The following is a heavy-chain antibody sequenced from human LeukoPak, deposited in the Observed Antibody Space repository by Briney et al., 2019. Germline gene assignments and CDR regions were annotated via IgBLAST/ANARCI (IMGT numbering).Heavy chain of an antibody. CDR1: GFNFASNW. J-gene: IGHJ4*02. CDR2: INSGGSGT. V-gene: IGHV3-74*01. D-gene: IGHD6-13*01. CDR3: ARHEAEAAVNY. Sequence: GGSLRLSCAASGFNFASNWMHWVRQTPGKGLMWVSRINSGGSGTSYADSVEGRFTISRDNAKNTLYLQMNSLRAEDTAVYYCARHEAEAAVNYWGQGTLVTVSS.